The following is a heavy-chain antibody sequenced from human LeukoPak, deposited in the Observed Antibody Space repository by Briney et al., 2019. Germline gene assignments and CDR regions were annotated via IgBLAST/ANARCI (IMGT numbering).Heavy chain of an antibody. V-gene: IGHV1-69*02. J-gene: IGHJ5*02. CDR1: EGTFRDLS. CDR3: ARVPRSNVAQYFGH. CDR2: IIPIVDIT. Sequence: SVNVSCKTSEGTFRDLSIGWLRQAPGQGLEYMGRIIPIVDITEYAHNFQGRVSMTADKSTGTAYMELLSLTYEDTAVYYCARVPRSNVAQYFGHWGQGTLVTVSS. D-gene: IGHD4-11*01.